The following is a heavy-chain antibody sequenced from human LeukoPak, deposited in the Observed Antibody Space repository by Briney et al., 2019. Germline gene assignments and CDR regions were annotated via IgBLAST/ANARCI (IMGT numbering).Heavy chain of an antibody. V-gene: IGHV4-4*07. CDR2: IYSGGST. CDR3: ARDIGLDYSSSSFASDI. D-gene: IGHD6-6*01. CDR1: GGSFTAHY. J-gene: IGHJ3*02. Sequence: SETLSLTCTVSGGSFTAHYWNWFRQPAGKGLEWIGRIYSGGSTNYKSSLKSRVIMSIDTSKRQLSLKLSSVTAADTAIYYCARDIGLDYSSSSFASDIWGPGTLVIVSS.